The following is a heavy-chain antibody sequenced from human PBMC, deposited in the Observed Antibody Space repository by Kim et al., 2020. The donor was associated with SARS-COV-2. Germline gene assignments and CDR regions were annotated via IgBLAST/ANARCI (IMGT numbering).Heavy chain of an antibody. CDR1: GFTFSSYS. D-gene: IGHD6-6*01. Sequence: GGSLRLSCAASGFTFSSYSMNWVRQAPGKGLEWVSYISSSSSTIYYADSVKGRFTISRDNAKNSLYLQMNSLRDEDTAVYYCARVKVAKYSSSSFSGFDPWGQGTLVTVSS. CDR2: ISSSSSTI. V-gene: IGHV3-48*02. J-gene: IGHJ5*02. CDR3: ARVKVAKYSSSSFSGFDP.